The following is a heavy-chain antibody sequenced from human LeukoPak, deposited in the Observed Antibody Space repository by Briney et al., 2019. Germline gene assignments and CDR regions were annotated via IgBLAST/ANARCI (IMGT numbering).Heavy chain of an antibody. CDR1: GYSFTSYW. CDR2: IYPGDSDT. J-gene: IGHJ6*02. Sequence: GESLKISCKGSGYSFTSYWIGWVRQMPGKGLEWMGIIYPGDSDTRYSPSFQGQVTISADKSISTAYLQWSSLKASDTAMYYCARQGGSIAAPAYYYYGMDVWGQGTTVTVSS. D-gene: IGHD6-13*01. CDR3: ARQGGSIAAPAYYYYGMDV. V-gene: IGHV5-51*01.